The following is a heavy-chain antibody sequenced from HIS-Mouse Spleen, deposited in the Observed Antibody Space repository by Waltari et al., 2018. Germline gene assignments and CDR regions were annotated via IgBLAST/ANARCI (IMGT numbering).Heavy chain of an antibody. CDR3: AREIPYSSSWYDWYFDL. Sequence: QLQLQESGPGLVKPSETLSLTCPVPGGSISRSSYVLVWIRQPPGKGLEWIGSIYYSGSTYYNPSLKSRVTISVDTSKNQFSLKLSSVTAADTAVYYCAREIPYSSSWYDWYFDLWGRGTLVTVSS. V-gene: IGHV4-39*07. D-gene: IGHD6-13*01. CDR2: IYYSGST. J-gene: IGHJ2*01. CDR1: GGSISRSSYV.